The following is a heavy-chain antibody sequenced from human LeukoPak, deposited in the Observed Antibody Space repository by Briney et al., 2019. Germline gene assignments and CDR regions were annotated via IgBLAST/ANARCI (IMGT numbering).Heavy chain of an antibody. Sequence: SETLSLTCTVSGGSISSYYWSWIRQPPGKGLEWIGYIYYSGSTNYNPSLKSRVTISVDTSKNQFSLKLSSVTAADTAVYYCARLGRVYRYHQPDYYYYGMDVWGQGTTVTVSS. CDR2: IYYSGST. D-gene: IGHD1-14*01. J-gene: IGHJ6*02. CDR3: ARLGRVYRYHQPDYYYYGMDV. CDR1: GGSISSYY. V-gene: IGHV4-59*08.